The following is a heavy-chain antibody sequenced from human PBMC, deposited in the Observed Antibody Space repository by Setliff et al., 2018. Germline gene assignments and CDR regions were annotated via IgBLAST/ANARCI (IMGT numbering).Heavy chain of an antibody. J-gene: IGHJ4*02. V-gene: IGHV4-39*07. Sequence: SETLSLTCTVSGASITSGSYYWGWIRQPPGKGLEWIGTIYYSGNSNYNPSLKSRVTISIDTSQQFSLNLNSVTAADTAVYYCARYRNYFDSSGQTQYYFDYWGQGTLVTVSS. CDR3: ARYRNYFDSSGQTQYYFDY. CDR1: GASITSGSYY. CDR2: IYYSGNS. D-gene: IGHD3-22*01.